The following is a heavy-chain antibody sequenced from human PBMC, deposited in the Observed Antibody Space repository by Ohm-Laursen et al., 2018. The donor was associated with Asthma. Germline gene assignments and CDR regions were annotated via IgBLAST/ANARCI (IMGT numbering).Heavy chain of an antibody. CDR1: GGSISSGSYY. J-gene: IGHJ2*01. CDR3: ARDRLGPYSSRGTMYFDL. V-gene: IGHV4-31*03. CDR2: IYYSGST. Sequence: TLSLTCTVSGGSISSGSYYWSWIRQHPGKGLEWIGYIYYSGSTYYNPSLKSRVTISIDTSKNQFSLKLSSVTAADTAVYYCARDRLGPYSSRGTMYFDLWGRGTLVTVSS. D-gene: IGHD6-13*01.